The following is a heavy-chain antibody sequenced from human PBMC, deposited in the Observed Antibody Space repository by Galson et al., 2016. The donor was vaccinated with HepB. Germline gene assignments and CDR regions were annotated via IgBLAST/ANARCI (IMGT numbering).Heavy chain of an antibody. CDR1: GGTFSSYT. CDR2: IIPILGIA. V-gene: IGHV1-69*02. CDR3: ARGGGIFAYNWFDP. J-gene: IGHJ5*02. Sequence: SVKVSCKASGGTFSSYTISWVRQAPGQGLEWMGRIIPILGIANYAQKFQGRVTITADKSTSTAYMELSSLRSEDTVVYYCARGGGIFAYNWFDPGGQGTLVTVSS. D-gene: IGHD3-3*01.